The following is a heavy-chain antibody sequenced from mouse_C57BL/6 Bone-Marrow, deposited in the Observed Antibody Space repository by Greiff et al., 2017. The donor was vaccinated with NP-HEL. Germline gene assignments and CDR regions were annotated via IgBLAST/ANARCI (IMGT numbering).Heavy chain of an antibody. CDR2: ISSGGSYT. J-gene: IGHJ3*01. CDR1: GFTFSSYG. CDR3: ASPYDYDVAWFAY. Sequence: EVHLVESGGDLVKPGGSLKLSCAASGFTFSSYGMSWVRQTPDKRLEWVATISSGGSYTYYPDRVKGRFTISRDNAKNTLYLQMSRLKSEDTAMYYCASPYDYDVAWFAYWGQGTLVTVSA. V-gene: IGHV5-6*01. D-gene: IGHD2-4*01.